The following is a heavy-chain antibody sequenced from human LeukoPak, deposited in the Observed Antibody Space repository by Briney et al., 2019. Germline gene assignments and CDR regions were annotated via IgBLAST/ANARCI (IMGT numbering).Heavy chain of an antibody. CDR1: GFTFSSYW. CDR3: ARVGLGITIFGVVKNAFDI. V-gene: IGHV3-7*01. CDR2: IKQDGSEK. Sequence: PGGSLRLSCGVSGFTFSSYWMTWVRQAPGKGLECVAKIKQDGSEKYYVDSVKGRFTVYRDNAKNSLYLQTDILRAEYTAVYYCARVGLGITIFGVVKNAFDIWGQGTMVTVSS. J-gene: IGHJ3*02. D-gene: IGHD3-3*01.